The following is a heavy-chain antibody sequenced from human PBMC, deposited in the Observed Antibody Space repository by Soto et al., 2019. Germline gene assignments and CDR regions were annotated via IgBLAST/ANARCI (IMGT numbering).Heavy chain of an antibody. CDR2: IIPIFGTA. V-gene: IGHV1-69*01. J-gene: IGHJ5*02. D-gene: IGHD2-2*01. Sequence: QVQLVQSGAEVKKPGSPVKVSCKASGGTFSSYAISWVRQAPGQGLEWMGGIIPIFGTANYAQKFQGRVTITADESTSTAYMELSSLRSEDTAVYYCARGSYVGYCSSTSCYGGRNWFDPWGQGTLVTVSS. CDR1: GGTFSSYA. CDR3: ARGSYVGYCSSTSCYGGRNWFDP.